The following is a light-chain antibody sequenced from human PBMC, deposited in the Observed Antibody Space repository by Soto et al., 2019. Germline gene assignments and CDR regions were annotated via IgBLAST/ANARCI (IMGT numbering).Light chain of an antibody. CDR3: QQYDTWPRT. J-gene: IGKJ1*01. V-gene: IGKV3-15*01. CDR2: GAS. CDR1: QSVSTT. Sequence: IVFHQSPATLSLSPGKRAALSCRASQSVSTTVAGYLQPPGQDYRLLSDGASNRATAVPARFTATGSGTEFTLSISSLQSDDFGVYYCQQYDTWPRTFGQGTKVDI.